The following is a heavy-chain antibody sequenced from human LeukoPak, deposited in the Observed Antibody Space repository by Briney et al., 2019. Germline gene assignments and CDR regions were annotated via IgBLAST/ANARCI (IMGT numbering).Heavy chain of an antibody. CDR3: ARDDPRMKTSADY. Sequence: GGSLRLSCAASGFTFSNYEMNWVRQAPGKGLGWVSYISSSGSTIYYADSVKGRFTISRDNAKNSLYLQMNSLRAEDTAVYYCARDDPRMKTSADYWGQGTLVTVSS. D-gene: IGHD2/OR15-2a*01. CDR2: ISSSGSTI. V-gene: IGHV3-48*03. CDR1: GFTFSNYE. J-gene: IGHJ4*02.